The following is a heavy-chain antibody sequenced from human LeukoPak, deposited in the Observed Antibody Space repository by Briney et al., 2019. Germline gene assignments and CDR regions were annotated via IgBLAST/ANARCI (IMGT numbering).Heavy chain of an antibody. V-gene: IGHV4-59*01. D-gene: IGHD3-10*01. Sequence: PSETLSLTCTVSGGSITSYFWSWIRQPPGKGLGWIGYIYYSGSTTYNPSLKSRVTMSVDTSKNQFSLKLSSVTAADTAVYYCARDYDSGSYHNWFDPWGQGTLVTVSS. CDR1: GGSITSYF. J-gene: IGHJ5*02. CDR3: ARDYDSGSYHNWFDP. CDR2: IYYSGST.